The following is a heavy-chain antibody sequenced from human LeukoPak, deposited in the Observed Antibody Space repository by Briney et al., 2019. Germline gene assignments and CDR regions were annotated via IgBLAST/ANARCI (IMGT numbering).Heavy chain of an antibody. CDR3: AWVVVSGTTFYGMDV. CDR2: IYYSGST. V-gene: IGHV4-59*08. D-gene: IGHD2-21*01. Sequence: SETLSLTCTVSGGSISSYYWSWIRQPPGKGLEWIGYIYYSGSTNYNPSLKSRVTISVDTSKNQFSLKLSSVTAADTAVYYCAWVVVSGTTFYGMDVWGQGTTVTVSS. J-gene: IGHJ6*02. CDR1: GGSISSYY.